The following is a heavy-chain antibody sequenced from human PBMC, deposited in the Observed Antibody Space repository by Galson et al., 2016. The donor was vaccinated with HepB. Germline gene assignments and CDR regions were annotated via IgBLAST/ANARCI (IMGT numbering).Heavy chain of an antibody. Sequence: SETLSLTCSVSGGSIWDSRYFWTWVRQPPGERPEWIGSINYSGTTYYHASLKSRVTLSMDTSRSQFSLNMRSVTAADTAMYYCARLEISGSGNFFDFWGQGILVTVSS. V-gene: IGHV4-39*01. CDR3: ARLEISGSGNFFDF. J-gene: IGHJ4*02. CDR2: INYSGTT. D-gene: IGHD3-10*01. CDR1: GGSIWDSRYF.